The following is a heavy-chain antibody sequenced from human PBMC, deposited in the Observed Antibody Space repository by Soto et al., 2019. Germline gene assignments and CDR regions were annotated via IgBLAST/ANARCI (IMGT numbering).Heavy chain of an antibody. CDR1: GGSISSYY. Sequence: SETLSLTCTVSGGSISSYYWSWIRQPPGKGLEWIGHIYYSGSTNYNPSLKSRVTISVDTSKNQFSLKLSSVTAADTAVYYCARDQHNWFDPWGQGTLVTVS. J-gene: IGHJ5*02. CDR2: IYYSGST. CDR3: ARDQHNWFDP. V-gene: IGHV4-59*01.